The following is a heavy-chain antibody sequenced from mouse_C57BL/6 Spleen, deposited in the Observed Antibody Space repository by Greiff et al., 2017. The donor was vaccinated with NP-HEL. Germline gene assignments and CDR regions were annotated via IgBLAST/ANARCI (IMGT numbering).Heavy chain of an antibody. D-gene: IGHD1-1*01. Sequence: QVQLQQSGAELVKPGASVKISCKASGYAFSSYWMNWVKQRPGKGLEWIGQIYPGDGDTNYNGKFKGKATLTADKSSSTAYMQLSSLASEDSAVYFCARGGDYERAYAMDYWGQGTSVTVSS. J-gene: IGHJ4*01. CDR3: ARGGDYERAYAMDY. CDR1: GYAFSSYW. V-gene: IGHV1-80*01. CDR2: IYPGDGDT.